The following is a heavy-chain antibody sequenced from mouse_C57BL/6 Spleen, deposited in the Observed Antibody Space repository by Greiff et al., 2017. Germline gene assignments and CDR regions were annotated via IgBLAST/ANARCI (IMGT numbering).Heavy chain of an antibody. CDR1: GYTFTSYW. D-gene: IGHD2-4*01. J-gene: IGHJ2*01. V-gene: IGHV1-64*01. CDR3: ARSGFYYDYDGGYFAY. Sequence: VQLQQPGAELVKPGASVKLSCKASGYTFTSYWMHWVKQRPGQGLEWIGMIHPNSGSTNYNEKFKSKATLTVDKSSSTAYMQLSSLTSEDSAVYYCARSGFYYDYDGGYFAYWGQGTTLTVSS. CDR2: IHPNSGST.